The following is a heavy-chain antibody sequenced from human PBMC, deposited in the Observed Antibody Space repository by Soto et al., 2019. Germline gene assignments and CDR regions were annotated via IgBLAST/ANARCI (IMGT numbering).Heavy chain of an antibody. J-gene: IGHJ4*02. V-gene: IGHV1-69*01. D-gene: IGHD6-6*01. CDR1: GGTFSSYA. CDR2: IIPIFGTA. CDR3: ARDRRGDSSSDPPFDY. Sequence: QVQLVQSGAEVKKPGSSVKVSCKASGGTFSSYAISWVRQAPGQGLEWMGGIIPIFGTANYAQKFQGRVTITSDESTSTAYMELSSLRSEDTAVYYCARDRRGDSSSDPPFDYWGQGTLVTVSS.